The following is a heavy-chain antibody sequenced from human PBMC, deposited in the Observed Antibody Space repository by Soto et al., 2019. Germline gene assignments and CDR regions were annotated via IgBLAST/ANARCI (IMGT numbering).Heavy chain of an antibody. CDR1: GYSFDGYW. Sequence: GEDLKISWEGSGYSFDGYWMVRERQMPGKGMEWMGTVYPSDPSTKFSPSLEGQITFSADTSTYTAYLLWTSQKAADTAMYYCARGNVANWFGAWGQGTMVTVSS. V-gene: IGHV5-51*01. CDR2: VYPSDPST. CDR3: ARGNVANWFGA. J-gene: IGHJ5*02.